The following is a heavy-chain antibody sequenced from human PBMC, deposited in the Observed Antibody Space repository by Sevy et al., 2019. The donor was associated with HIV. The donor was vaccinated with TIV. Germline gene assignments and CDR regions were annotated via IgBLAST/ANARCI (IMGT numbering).Heavy chain of an antibody. CDR3: ATTKDYYESSGEPFYY. Sequence: ASVKVSCKVSGSTLSQMAMHWVRQAPGKGLEWMATFDPEDAETIYTQKLQGRVTMTEDTSRDTAYMELSNLRSEDTAVYYCATTKDYYESSGEPFYYWGQGTLVTVSS. D-gene: IGHD3-22*01. CDR2: FDPEDAET. CDR1: GSTLSQMA. V-gene: IGHV1-24*01. J-gene: IGHJ4*02.